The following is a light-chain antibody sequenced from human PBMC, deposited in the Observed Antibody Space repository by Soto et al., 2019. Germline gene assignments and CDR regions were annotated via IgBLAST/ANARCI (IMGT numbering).Light chain of an antibody. CDR2: AAS. CDR1: QGIYNY. CDR3: QTDNSALWT. V-gene: IGKV1-27*01. J-gene: IGKJ1*01. Sequence: DIQMTQSPSSLSASVGGRVTITCRASQGIYNYLAWYQQKPGKVPKLLIYAASTLQSVVPSRFSGSGSETDFTLTISRLQPEDVATYYCQTDNSALWTFGQGTKVEIK.